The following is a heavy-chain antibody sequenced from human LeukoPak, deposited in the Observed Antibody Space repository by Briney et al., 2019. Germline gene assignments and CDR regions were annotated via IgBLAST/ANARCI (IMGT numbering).Heavy chain of an antibody. J-gene: IGHJ4*02. Sequence: PSETLSLTCTVSGGSISHYYWSWIRQPPGKRLEWIGYIYYNGNTYYNPSLKSRVTISVDTSKNQFSLKLSSVTAADTAVYYCAREGYYYDSSGLGLDYWGQGTLATVSS. V-gene: IGHV4-59*01. D-gene: IGHD3-22*01. CDR2: IYYNGNT. CDR3: AREGYYYDSSGLGLDY. CDR1: GGSISHYY.